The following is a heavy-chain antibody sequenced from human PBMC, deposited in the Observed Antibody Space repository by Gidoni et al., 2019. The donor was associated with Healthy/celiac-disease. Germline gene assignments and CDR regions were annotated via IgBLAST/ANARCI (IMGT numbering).Heavy chain of an antibody. CDR3: ARRIAVAGTGWFDP. CDR2: IYYSGST. CDR1: GGSISSSSYY. V-gene: IGHV4-39*01. D-gene: IGHD6-19*01. Sequence: QLQLQESGPGLVKPSETLSLTFTVSGGSISSSSYYWGWIRPPPGKGLEWIGSIYYSGSTYYNPSLKSRVTISVDTSKNQFSLKLSSVTAADTAVYYCARRIAVAGTGWFDPWGQGTLVTVSS. J-gene: IGHJ5*02.